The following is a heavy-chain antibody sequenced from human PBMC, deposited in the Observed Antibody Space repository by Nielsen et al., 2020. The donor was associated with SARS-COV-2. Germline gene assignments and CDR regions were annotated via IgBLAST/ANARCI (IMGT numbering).Heavy chain of an antibody. V-gene: IGHV3-13*01. CDR2: IGTAGDT. Sequence: ESLKISCAASGFTFSSYDMHWVRQATGKGLEWVSAIGTAGDTYYPGSVKGRFTISRENAKNSLYLQMNSLRAGDTAVYYCAREGGYGAFDIWGQGTMVTVSS. D-gene: IGHD5-12*01. CDR1: GFTFSSYD. J-gene: IGHJ3*02. CDR3: AREGGYGAFDI.